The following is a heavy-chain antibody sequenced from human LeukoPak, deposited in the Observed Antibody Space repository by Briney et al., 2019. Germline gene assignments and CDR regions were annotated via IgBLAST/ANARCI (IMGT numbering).Heavy chain of an antibody. CDR2: INPSGGST. Sequence: ASVKVSCKASGYTFTSYYMHWVRQAPGQGLEWMGIINPSGGSTSYAQKFQGRATMTRDTSTSTVYMELSSLRSEDTAVYYCARDLYYYDSSGYQDYWGQGTLVTVSS. V-gene: IGHV1-46*01. D-gene: IGHD3-22*01. J-gene: IGHJ4*02. CDR1: GYTFTSYY. CDR3: ARDLYYYDSSGYQDY.